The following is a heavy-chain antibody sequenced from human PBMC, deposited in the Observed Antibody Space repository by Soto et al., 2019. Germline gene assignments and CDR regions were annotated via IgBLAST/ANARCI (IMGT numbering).Heavy chain of an antibody. Sequence: QVQLVQSGSDVKKPGASFTVSCKASGYIFSDYYIHWVRQAPGQGHEWMGWIDPRNGGTKYAQKFQYRLTITTDTSTSTAFLELRRLRLDDTAVFFCARVLYRNVIHAWGQGTLVTVSS. D-gene: IGHD5-18*01. CDR2: IDPRNGGT. J-gene: IGHJ4*02. V-gene: IGHV1-2*02. CDR1: GYIFSDYY. CDR3: ARVLYRNVIHA.